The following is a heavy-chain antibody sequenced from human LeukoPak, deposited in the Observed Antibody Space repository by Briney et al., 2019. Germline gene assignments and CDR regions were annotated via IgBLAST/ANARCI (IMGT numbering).Heavy chain of an antibody. J-gene: IGHJ3*02. Sequence: PSETLSLTCAVYGGSFSGYYWSWIRQPPGKGLEWIGEINHSGSTNYNPSLKSRVTISVDTSKNQFSLKLSSVTAADTAVYYCARYLKRYYYDSTGAFDIWGQGTMVTVSS. D-gene: IGHD3-22*01. CDR3: ARYLKRYYYDSTGAFDI. CDR2: INHSGST. V-gene: IGHV4-34*01. CDR1: GGSFSGYY.